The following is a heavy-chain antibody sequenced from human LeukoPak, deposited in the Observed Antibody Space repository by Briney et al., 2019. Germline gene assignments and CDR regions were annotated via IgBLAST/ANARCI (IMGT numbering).Heavy chain of an antibody. CDR3: AKVAHSGSYGLFDS. D-gene: IGHD1-26*01. V-gene: IGHV3-23*01. J-gene: IGHJ4*02. Sequence: PGGSLRLSRAASGFTFSDFAMSWVRQTPGKGLQWVSAISSNGGSTYYADSVKGRFTVSRDMSTNTLYLQMNSLRAGDTAVYYCAKVAHSGSYGLFDSWGQGALVTVSS. CDR1: GFTFSDFA. CDR2: ISSNGGST.